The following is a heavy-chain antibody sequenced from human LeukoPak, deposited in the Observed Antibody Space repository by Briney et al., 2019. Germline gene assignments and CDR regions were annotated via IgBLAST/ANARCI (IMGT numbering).Heavy chain of an antibody. J-gene: IGHJ4*02. CDR1: GFTFSSYA. CDR2: ISGSAGST. D-gene: IGHD2-15*01. CDR3: AKGPCSGGTCYCPLGY. Sequence: GGSPRLSCAASGFTFSSYAMSWVRQAPGKGLEWVSAISGSAGSTYYADSVKGRFTISRDTSQNTLYLQMDSLRAEDTAVYYCAKGPCSGGTCYCPLGYWGQGTLVTVSS. V-gene: IGHV3-23*01.